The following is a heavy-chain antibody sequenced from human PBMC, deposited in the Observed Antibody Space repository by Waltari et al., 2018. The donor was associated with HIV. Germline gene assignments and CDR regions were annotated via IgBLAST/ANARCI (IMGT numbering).Heavy chain of an antibody. CDR2: VKGDGTST. Sequence: EVQLVESGGGLVQPGGSLRLSCAASGFTFSSYWMHWVRQAPGKGLMCVSRVKGDGTSTTYADSVKGRFTISKDNAKNTLYLQMNSLRAEDTALYYCVRGINLPSRIIAAVRLSYNWFDPWGQGTLVTVSS. CDR1: GFTFSSYW. D-gene: IGHD6-6*01. CDR3: VRGINLPSRIIAAVRLSYNWFDP. J-gene: IGHJ5*02. V-gene: IGHV3-74*01.